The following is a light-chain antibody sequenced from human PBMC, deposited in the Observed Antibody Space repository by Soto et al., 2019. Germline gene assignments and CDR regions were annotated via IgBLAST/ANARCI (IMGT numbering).Light chain of an antibody. CDR1: QSVSNNY. J-gene: IGKJ1*01. CDR2: GAS. CDR3: QQYGSSGT. V-gene: IGKV3-20*01. Sequence: IVLTQSPGTLSLSPGQRATLSCRASQSVSNNYLAWYQQQPGQAPRVLIYGASNRATGIPDRFSGSASGTDSTLTISRLEPEDFAVYYCQQYGSSGTFGQGTKVDIK.